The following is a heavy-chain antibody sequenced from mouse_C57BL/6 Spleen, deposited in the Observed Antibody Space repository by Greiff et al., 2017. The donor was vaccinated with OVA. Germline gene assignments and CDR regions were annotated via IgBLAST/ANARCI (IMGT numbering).Heavy chain of an antibody. D-gene: IGHD1-1*01. J-gene: IGHJ1*03. CDR2: IDPSDSET. Sequence: QVQLQQPGAELVRPGSSVKLSCKASGYTFTSYWMHWVKQRPIQGLEWIGNIDPSDSETHYNQKFKDKATLTEDKSSSTAYMQLSSLTSEDSAVYYCASPGYYGSSYEYFDVWGTGTTVTVSS. CDR3: ASPGYYGSSYEYFDV. CDR1: GYTFTSYW. V-gene: IGHV1-52*01.